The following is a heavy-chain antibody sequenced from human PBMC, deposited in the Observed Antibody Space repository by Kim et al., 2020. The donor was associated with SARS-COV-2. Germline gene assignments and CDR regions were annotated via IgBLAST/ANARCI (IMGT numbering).Heavy chain of an antibody. V-gene: IGHV4-31*03. CDR1: GGSISSGGYY. D-gene: IGHD3-22*01. Sequence: SETLSLTCTVSGGSISSGGYYWSWIRQHPGKGLEWIGYIYYSGSTYYNPSLKSRVTISVDTSKNQFSLKLSSVTAADTAVYYCARETGSGYPVYFDYWGQGTLVTVSS. CDR2: IYYSGST. J-gene: IGHJ4*02. CDR3: ARETGSGYPVYFDY.